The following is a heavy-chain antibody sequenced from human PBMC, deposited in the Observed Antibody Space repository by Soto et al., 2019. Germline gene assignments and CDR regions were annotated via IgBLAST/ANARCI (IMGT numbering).Heavy chain of an antibody. Sequence: LETLSLTCTVAGGSISSYYLSWIRQPPGKGLEWIGYIYYSGSTNYNPSLKSRVTISVDTSKNQFSLKLSSVTAADTAVYYCARDLAVAGTWYYYGMDVWGQGTTVTVSS. D-gene: IGHD6-19*01. J-gene: IGHJ6*02. CDR1: GGSISSYY. V-gene: IGHV4-59*01. CDR2: IYYSGST. CDR3: ARDLAVAGTWYYYGMDV.